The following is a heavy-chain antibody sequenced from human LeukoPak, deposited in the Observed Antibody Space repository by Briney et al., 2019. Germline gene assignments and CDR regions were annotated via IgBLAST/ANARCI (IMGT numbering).Heavy chain of an antibody. V-gene: IGHV5-10-1*01. Sequence: GESLKISCKGSGYSITSYWISWVRQMPGKGLEWMGRIDPSDSYTNYSPSFQGHVTISADKSISTAYLRWSSLKASDTAMYYCAYSSGSSRQELWGQGTLVTVSS. J-gene: IGHJ4*02. CDR2: IDPSDSYT. CDR1: GYSITSYW. D-gene: IGHD6-19*01. CDR3: AYSSGSSRQEL.